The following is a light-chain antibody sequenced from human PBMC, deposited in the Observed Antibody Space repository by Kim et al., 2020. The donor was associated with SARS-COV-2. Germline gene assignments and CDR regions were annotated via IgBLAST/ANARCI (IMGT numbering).Light chain of an antibody. CDR2: GAS. CDR1: QSVSSSY. Sequence: SAGERATLSGRASQSVSSSYLAWYQQKPGQAPRLLIYGASSRATGIPDRFSGSGSGTDFTLTISRLEPEDFAVYYCQQYGSSPRTFGQGTRLEIK. J-gene: IGKJ5*01. V-gene: IGKV3-20*01. CDR3: QQYGSSPRT.